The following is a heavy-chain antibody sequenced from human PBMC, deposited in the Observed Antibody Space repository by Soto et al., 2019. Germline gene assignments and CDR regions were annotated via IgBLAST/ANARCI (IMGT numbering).Heavy chain of an antibody. J-gene: IGHJ4*02. Sequence: GASVKVSCKASGYTFTSYAMHWVRQAPGQRLEWMGWINAGNVNTKYSQKFQGRVTITRDTSASTAYMELSSLRSEDTAVYYCARGPGGPDGPGDYWGQGTLVTVSS. V-gene: IGHV1-3*01. CDR3: ARGPGGPDGPGDY. CDR2: INAGNVNT. D-gene: IGHD2-15*01. CDR1: GYTFTSYA.